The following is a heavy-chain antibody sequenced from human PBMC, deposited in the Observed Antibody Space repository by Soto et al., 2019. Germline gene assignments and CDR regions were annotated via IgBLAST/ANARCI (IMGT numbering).Heavy chain of an antibody. D-gene: IGHD2-21*02. V-gene: IGHV4-34*01. Sequence: QVQLQQWGAGLLKPSETLSLTCAVYGGSFSGYYWSWIHQPPGKGLEWIGEINHSGSTNYNPSLKSRVTISVDTSTNQFCLKLSSAAAADTAVFYCARGLAYCGGDCYWSMDVCGHGSTVTVSS. J-gene: IGHJ6*02. CDR3: ARGLAYCGGDCYWSMDV. CDR1: GGSFSGYY. CDR2: INHSGST.